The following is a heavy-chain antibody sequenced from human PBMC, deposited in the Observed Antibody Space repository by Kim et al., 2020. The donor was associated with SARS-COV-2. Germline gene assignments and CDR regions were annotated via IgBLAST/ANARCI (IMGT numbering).Heavy chain of an antibody. V-gene: IGHV3-30*07. D-gene: IGHD3-22*01. Sequence: DSLKGRVTVSRDNSKNTLNLQINSLRVEDTAVYYCARDSDTSGYYWYFDLWGRGTLVTVSS. J-gene: IGHJ2*01. CDR3: ARDSDTSGYYWYFDL.